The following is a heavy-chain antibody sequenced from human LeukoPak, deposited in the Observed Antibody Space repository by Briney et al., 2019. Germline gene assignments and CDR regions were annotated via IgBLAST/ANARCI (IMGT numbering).Heavy chain of an antibody. CDR1: GGTFSSYA. D-gene: IGHD6-6*01. V-gene: IGHV1-69*13. CDR2: IIPIFGTA. J-gene: IGHJ6*03. CDR3: ARRIAARPGPLPDYYYYMDV. Sequence: SVKVSCKASGGTFSSYAISWVRQAPGQGLEWMGGIIPIFGTANYAQKFQGRVTITADESTSTAYMELSSLRSEDTAVYYCARRIAARPGPLPDYYYYMDVWGKGTTVTASS.